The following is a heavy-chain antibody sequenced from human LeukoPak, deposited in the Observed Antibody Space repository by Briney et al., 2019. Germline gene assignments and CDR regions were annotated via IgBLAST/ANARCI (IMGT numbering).Heavy chain of an antibody. D-gene: IGHD6-13*01. CDR1: GFTFSSYS. CDR2: ISSSSSTI. Sequence: PGGSLRLSCAASGFTFSSYSMNWVRQAPGEGLEWVSYISSSSSTIYYADSVKGRFTISRDNAKNSLYLQMNSLRAEDTAVYYCARGSAAAEDYWGQGTLVTVSS. J-gene: IGHJ4*02. CDR3: ARGSAAAEDY. V-gene: IGHV3-48*04.